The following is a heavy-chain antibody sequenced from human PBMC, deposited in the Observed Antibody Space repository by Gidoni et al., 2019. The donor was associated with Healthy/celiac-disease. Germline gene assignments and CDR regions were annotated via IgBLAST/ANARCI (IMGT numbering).Heavy chain of an antibody. D-gene: IGHD6-13*01. CDR2: IYYSVST. V-gene: IGHV4-39*01. Sequence: QLQLQESGPGLVKPSETMSLNCTVSGGSSSSRRYYWGWIRQPPGKGLDCIGSIYYSVSTYYNPSLKSRVTISVDTSKNQFSLKLSSVTAADTAVYYCARLPLGIAAAGTWFDPGGQGTLVTVSS. J-gene: IGHJ5*02. CDR3: ARLPLGIAAAGTWFDP. CDR1: GGSSSSRRYY.